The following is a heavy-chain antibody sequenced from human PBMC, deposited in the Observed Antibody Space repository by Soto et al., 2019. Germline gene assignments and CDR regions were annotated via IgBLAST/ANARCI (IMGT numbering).Heavy chain of an antibody. CDR3: ARDLPSPLGIAVDGWFDP. Sequence: TLSLTCAISGDSVSSNSAAWDWIRQSPSRGLEWLGRTYYRSKWYNDYAVSVKSRITINPDTSKNQFSLQLNSVTPEDTAVYYCARDLPSPLGIAVDGWFDPWGQGTLVTVSS. CDR1: GDSVSSNSAA. D-gene: IGHD6-19*01. CDR2: TYYRSKWYN. J-gene: IGHJ5*02. V-gene: IGHV6-1*01.